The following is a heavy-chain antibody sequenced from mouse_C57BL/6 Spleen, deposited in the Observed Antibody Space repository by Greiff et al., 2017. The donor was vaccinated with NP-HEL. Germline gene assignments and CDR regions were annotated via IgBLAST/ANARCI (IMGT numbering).Heavy chain of an antibody. D-gene: IGHD1-1*01. CDR2: IYPGDGDT. CDR1: GYAFSSYW. Sequence: VQLQQSGAELVKPGASVKISCKASGYAFSSYWMNWVKQRPGKGLEWIGQIYPGDGDTNYNGKFKGKATLTADKSSSPAYMQLSSLTSEESAVYFCAKGLVGGYAMDYWGQGTSVTVSS. V-gene: IGHV1-80*01. CDR3: AKGLVGGYAMDY. J-gene: IGHJ4*01.